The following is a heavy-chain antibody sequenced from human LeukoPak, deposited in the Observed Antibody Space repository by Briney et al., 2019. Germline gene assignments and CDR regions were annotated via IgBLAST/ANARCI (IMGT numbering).Heavy chain of an antibody. V-gene: IGHV3-23*01. CDR2: ISSSGGST. J-gene: IGHJ4*02. CDR3: AKRGMTTIKEGFDY. CDR1: GYTFSTYA. Sequence: PGGSLRLSCAASGYTFSTYAMSWVRQAPGKGLQWGSAISSSGGSTYYADSVKGRFTISRDNSKNTLYLQMNSLRAEDTAVYYCAKRGMTTIKEGFDYWGQGTLVTVSS. D-gene: IGHD5-24*01.